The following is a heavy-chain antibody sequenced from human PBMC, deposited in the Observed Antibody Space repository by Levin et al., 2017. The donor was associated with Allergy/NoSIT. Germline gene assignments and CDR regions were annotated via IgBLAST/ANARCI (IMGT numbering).Heavy chain of an antibody. CDR1: GFTFSSSW. CDR3: ASSLYRSAWHKRHDAFDI. Sequence: GGSLRLSCAASGFTFSSSWMTWVRQAPGKGLEWVANIKEDGREVYYVDSLKGRFTISRDNAKNSLYLQINSLMAEDTAVYYCASSLYRSAWHKRHDAFDIWGQGTMVTVSS. D-gene: IGHD6-19*01. J-gene: IGHJ3*02. CDR2: IKEDGREV. V-gene: IGHV3-7*01.